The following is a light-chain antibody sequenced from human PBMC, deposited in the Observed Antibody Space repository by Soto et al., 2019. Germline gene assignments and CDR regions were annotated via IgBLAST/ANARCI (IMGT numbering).Light chain of an antibody. CDR2: EDN. CDR1: SGSIASNF. CDR3: QSYDNDDHGV. V-gene: IGLV6-57*04. J-gene: IGLJ2*01. Sequence: NFMLTQPHSVSESPGKTVTISCTRSSGSIASNFVQWCQQRPGSAPTTVIYEDNQSPSGVPDRFSGSVDSSSNSASLTISGLETEDEADYYCQSYDNDDHGVFGGGTKLTVL.